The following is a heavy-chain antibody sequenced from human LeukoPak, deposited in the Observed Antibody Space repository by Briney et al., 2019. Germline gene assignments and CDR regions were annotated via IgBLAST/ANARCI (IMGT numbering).Heavy chain of an antibody. J-gene: IGHJ3*01. D-gene: IGHD3-16*01. Sequence: PSETLSLTCTVSGGSVSSGSYYWSWIRQPPGKALEWIGSISDSGNTNYNPSLKSRVTISLDTSKNQFSLKLSSVTAADTAVYYCARGGWRIQLWNDAFDFWGQGAMVTVSS. CDR2: ISDSGNT. V-gene: IGHV4-61*01. CDR1: GGSVSSGSYY. CDR3: ARGGWRIQLWNDAFDF.